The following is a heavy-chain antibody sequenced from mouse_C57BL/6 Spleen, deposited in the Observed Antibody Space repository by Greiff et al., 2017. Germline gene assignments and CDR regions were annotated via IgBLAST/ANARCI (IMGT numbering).Heavy chain of an antibody. D-gene: IGHD3-2*02. CDR2: IDPETGGT. CDR3: TRRQLRLLFAY. V-gene: IGHV1-15*01. Sequence: VQLQQSGAELVRPGASVTLSCKASGYTFTDYEMHWVKQTPVHGLEWIGAIDPETGGTAYNQKFKGKAILTADKSSSTAYMELRSLTSEDSAVYYCTRRQLRLLFAYWGQGTLVTVAA. J-gene: IGHJ3*01. CDR1: GYTFTDYE.